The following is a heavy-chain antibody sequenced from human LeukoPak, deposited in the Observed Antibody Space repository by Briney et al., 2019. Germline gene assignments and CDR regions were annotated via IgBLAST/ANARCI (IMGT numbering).Heavy chain of an antibody. V-gene: IGHV3-48*04. D-gene: IGHD2-2*01. CDR2: ISSTSGTI. CDR1: GFTFDDYG. CDR3: ARELVVPAAISSYDAFDI. Sequence: GGSLRLSCAASGFTFDDYGMSWVRQAPGKGLEWVSYISSTSGTIYYADSMKGRFTISRDNAKNSLYLQMNGLRAEDTAVYYCARELVVPAAISSYDAFDIWAKGQWSPSLQ. J-gene: IGHJ3*02.